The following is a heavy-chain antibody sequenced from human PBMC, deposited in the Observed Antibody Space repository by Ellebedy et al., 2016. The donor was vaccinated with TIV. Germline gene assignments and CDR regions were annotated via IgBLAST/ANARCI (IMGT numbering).Heavy chain of an antibody. J-gene: IGHJ4*02. D-gene: IGHD2-8*01. CDR1: GFTFASYA. V-gene: IGHV3-23*01. CDR2: VTNGGDT. CDR3: AKDGDNGVWNY. Sequence: GESLKISXTASGFTFASYAMSWVRQTPGKGLEWVSAVTNGGDTYYSVSVQGRFTISRDNSKNTLFLQMNSLRAEDTAVYYCAKDGDNGVWNYWGQGTLVTVSS.